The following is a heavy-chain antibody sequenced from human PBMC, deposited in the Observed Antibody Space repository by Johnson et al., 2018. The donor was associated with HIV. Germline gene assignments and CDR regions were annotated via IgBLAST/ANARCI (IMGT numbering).Heavy chain of an antibody. J-gene: IGHJ3*02. V-gene: IGHV3-20*04. Sequence: VQLVESGGGLVQPGGSLRLSCAASGFTFDDYGMSWVRQAPGKGLEWVSGINWNGGSTGYADPVKVRFTISRDNFKNTLYLEMISLRVEDTAVYYCVKVGLVGGKEGVGAFDIWGPGTMVTVSS. CDR2: INWNGGST. D-gene: IGHD1-26*01. CDR1: GFTFDDYG. CDR3: VKVGLVGGKEGVGAFDI.